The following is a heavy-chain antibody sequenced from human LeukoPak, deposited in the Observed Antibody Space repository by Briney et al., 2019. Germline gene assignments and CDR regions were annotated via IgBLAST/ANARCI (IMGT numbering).Heavy chain of an antibody. D-gene: IGHD1-1*01. CDR1: GLPFSNYW. CDR3: AASGSQLIANWFDS. CDR2: KNLDGSET. Sequence: GGSLRLSCTASGLPFSNYWMNWVRQTPGKGLEWVANKNLDGSETYYVDSVKGRFTISRDNAKNLMYLRMYGLRVEDTAVYYCAASGSQLIANWFDSWGQGTLVTVSS. J-gene: IGHJ5*01. V-gene: IGHV3-7*01.